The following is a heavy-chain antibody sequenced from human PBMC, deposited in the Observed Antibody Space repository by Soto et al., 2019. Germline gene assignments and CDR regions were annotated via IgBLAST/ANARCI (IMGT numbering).Heavy chain of an antibody. Sequence: QLQLQESGSGLVKPSQTLSLTCAVSGGSISSGGYSWSWIRQPPGKGLEWIGYIYHSGSTYYNPALKSRVTISLDRSKTQFSLKLSSVTAADTAVYYCARGPDCGGDCYSSYLHSWGHGTLVTVAS. CDR2: IYHSGST. CDR1: GGSISSGGYS. J-gene: IGHJ5*01. CDR3: ARGPDCGGDCYSSYLHS. V-gene: IGHV4-30-2*01. D-gene: IGHD2-21*02.